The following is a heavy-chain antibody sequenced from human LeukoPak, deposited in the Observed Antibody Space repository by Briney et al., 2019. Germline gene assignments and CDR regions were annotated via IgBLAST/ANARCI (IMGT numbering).Heavy chain of an antibody. J-gene: IGHJ4*02. Sequence: GGSLRLSCAASGYTFDDYAMHWVRQAPGKGLEWDSLITADGSLTYYTDSVKGRFTLSRDKGKNSLYLQMNTLRTEDTAFYYCARDMENYSNYFDYWGQGTLVTVSS. CDR1: GYTFDDYA. D-gene: IGHD4-11*01. CDR2: ITADGSLT. V-gene: IGHV3-43*02. CDR3: ARDMENYSNYFDY.